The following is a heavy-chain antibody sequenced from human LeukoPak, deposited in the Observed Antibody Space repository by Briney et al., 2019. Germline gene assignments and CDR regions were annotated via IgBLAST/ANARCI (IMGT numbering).Heavy chain of an antibody. D-gene: IGHD3-22*01. J-gene: IGHJ4*02. V-gene: IGHV1-2*02. Sequence: GASVKVSCKASGYTFTGYYMHWVRQAPGQGLEWMGWINPNSGGTNYAQKFQGRVTMTRDTSISTAYMELSRLRSDDTAVYYCARSRYYYDSSGYGIWGQGTLVTVSS. CDR3: ARSRYYYDSSGYGI. CDR1: GYTFTGYY. CDR2: INPNSGGT.